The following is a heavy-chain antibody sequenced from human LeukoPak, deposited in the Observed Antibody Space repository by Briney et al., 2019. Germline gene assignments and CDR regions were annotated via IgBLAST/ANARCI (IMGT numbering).Heavy chain of an antibody. CDR1: GGSFSTYY. CDR3: AKGAWVGAAHFDY. D-gene: IGHD2-15*01. V-gene: IGHV3-23*01. CDR2: ISGDGGGR. Sequence: PSETLSLTCAVYGGSFSTYYWSWVRQAPGKGLEWVSVISGDGGGRNHADSVRGRFSISGDNSKNTVYLQMNSLRAEDTAVYYCAKGAWVGAAHFDYWGQGTLVSVSP. J-gene: IGHJ4*02.